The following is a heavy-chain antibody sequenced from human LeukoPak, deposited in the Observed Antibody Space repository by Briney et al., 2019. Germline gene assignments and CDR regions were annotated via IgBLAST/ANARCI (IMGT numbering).Heavy chain of an antibody. CDR1: GGSFSGYY. D-gene: IGHD2-2*02. CDR3: ARAFRKDIVVVPAAIPDWFDP. J-gene: IGHJ5*02. V-gene: IGHV4-31*11. Sequence: SETLSLTCAVYGGSFSGYYWSWIRQHPGKGLEWIGYIYYSGSTYYNPSLKSRVTISVDTSKNQFSLKLSSVTAADTAVYYCARAFRKDIVVVPAAIPDWFDPWGQGTLVTVSS. CDR2: IYYSGST.